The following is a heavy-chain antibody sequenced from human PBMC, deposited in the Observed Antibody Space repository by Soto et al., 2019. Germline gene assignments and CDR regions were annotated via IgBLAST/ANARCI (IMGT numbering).Heavy chain of an antibody. D-gene: IGHD6-6*01. CDR2: IYYSGIT. V-gene: IGHV4-59*01. J-gene: IGHJ4*02. CDR3: ARVGIAARRVGDFDY. CDR1: GCSISSYY. Sequence: TLSLTFTFSGCSISSYYLSWIRQPPGKGLEWIGYIYYSGITNYNPSLKSRVTISVDTSKNQFSLKLSSVTAADTAVYYCARVGIAARRVGDFDYWGQGTMVTVSS.